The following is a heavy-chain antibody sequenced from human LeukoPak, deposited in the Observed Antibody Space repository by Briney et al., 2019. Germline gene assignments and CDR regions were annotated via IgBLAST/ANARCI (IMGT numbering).Heavy chain of an antibody. CDR2: IYYSGST. D-gene: IGHD3-22*01. J-gene: IGHJ3*01. CDR3: AKAGVRYFDSSGLYAFDF. V-gene: IGHV4-39*01. Sequence: PSETLSRTCAVSGGSISSTSYYWAWIRPPPGRGLEWIGTIYYSGSTYHNPSLKSRVTLSVDTSRNQSSLRLSSVDAADTAVYYCAKAGVRYFDSSGLYAFDFWGQGTTVTVSS. CDR1: GGSISSTSYY.